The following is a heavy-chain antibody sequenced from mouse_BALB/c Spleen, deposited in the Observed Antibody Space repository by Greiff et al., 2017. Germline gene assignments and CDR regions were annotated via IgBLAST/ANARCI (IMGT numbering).Heavy chain of an antibody. J-gene: IGHJ3*01. D-gene: IGHD1-2*01. CDR1: GFTFSDYG. CDR3: ARGGYGHGDWFAY. Sequence: EVQLVESGGGLVQPGGSRKLSCAASGFTFSDYGMAWVRQAPGKGPEWVAFISNLAYSIYYADTVTGRFTISRENAKNTLYLEMSSLRSEDTAMYYCARGGYGHGDWFAYWGQGTLVTVSA. CDR2: ISNLAYSI. V-gene: IGHV5-15*02.